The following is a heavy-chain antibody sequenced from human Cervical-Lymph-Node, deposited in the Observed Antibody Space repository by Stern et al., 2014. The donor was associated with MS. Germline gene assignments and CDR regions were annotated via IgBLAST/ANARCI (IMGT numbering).Heavy chain of an antibody. CDR2: VSGHNGVT. J-gene: IGHJ4*02. CDR3: ARDRANYGVFDY. Sequence: VQLVQSGGEVKKPGASVKVSCKTSGYTFTDYGVTWVRLAPGQGLEWMVWVSGHNGVTNDARKFQDRVTISRDTSTSTAYMELRSRRADDTAVYYCARDRANYGVFDYWGQGSLVTVSA. D-gene: IGHD4/OR15-4a*01. CDR1: GYTFTDYG. V-gene: IGHV1-18*01.